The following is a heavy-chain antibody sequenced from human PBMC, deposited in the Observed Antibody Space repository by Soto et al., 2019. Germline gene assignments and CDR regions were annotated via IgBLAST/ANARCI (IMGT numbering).Heavy chain of an antibody. CDR1: GYTFTSYY. V-gene: IGHV1-46*03. J-gene: IGHJ6*03. CDR2: INPSGGST. Sequence: GASVKVSCKASGYTFTSYYMHWVRQAPGQGLEWMGIINPSGGSTSYAQKFQGRVTMTRDTSTSTVYMELSSLRSEDTAVYYCARGGNVVVPAAASRRDYYYYMDVWGKGTTVTVSS. D-gene: IGHD2-2*01. CDR3: ARGGNVVVPAAASRRDYYYYMDV.